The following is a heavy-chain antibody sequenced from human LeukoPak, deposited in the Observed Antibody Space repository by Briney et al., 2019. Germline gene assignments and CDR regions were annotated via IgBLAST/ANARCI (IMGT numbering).Heavy chain of an antibody. CDR1: GFTYSSYA. V-gene: IGHV3-23*01. CDR3: AKTLEKYTYGGHFDY. J-gene: IGHJ4*02. D-gene: IGHD1-26*01. Sequence: PGGSLRLSSEASGFTYSSYAMSWVRQAPGKGLAWVSVISSSADSTYYADSVKGRFTISRDNSKNTLYLQMNNLRAEDTAVYYCAKTLEKYTYGGHFDYWGQGLLVTVSS. CDR2: ISSSADST.